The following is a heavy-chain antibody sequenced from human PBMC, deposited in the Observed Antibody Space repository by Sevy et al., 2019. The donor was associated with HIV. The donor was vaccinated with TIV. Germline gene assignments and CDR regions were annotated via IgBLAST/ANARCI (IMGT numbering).Heavy chain of an antibody. D-gene: IGHD2-2*01. Sequence: GGSLRLSCAASGFTFSSYAMHWVRQAPGKGLEWVAVIPYDGSNKYYADSVKGRFTISRDNSKNTLYLQMNSLRAEDTAVYYCARVGLDIVVVPAAKRDDYYYYYMDVWGKGTTVTVSS. CDR1: GFTFSSYA. CDR2: IPYDGSNK. J-gene: IGHJ6*03. V-gene: IGHV3-30-3*01. CDR3: ARVGLDIVVVPAAKRDDYYYYYMDV.